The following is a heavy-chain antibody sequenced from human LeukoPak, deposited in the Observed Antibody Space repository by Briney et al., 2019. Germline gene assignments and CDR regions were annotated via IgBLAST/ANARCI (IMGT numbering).Heavy chain of an antibody. CDR2: INPNSGGT. J-gene: IGHJ6*02. D-gene: IGHD6-6*01. Sequence: GASVKVSCKASGYTFTGYYMHWVRQAPGQGLEWMGWINPNSGGTNYAQKFQGRVTMTRDTSISTAYMELSRLRSDDTAVYYCARVSSSSIFYGMDVWGQGTTVTVSS. V-gene: IGHV1-2*02. CDR3: ARVSSSSIFYGMDV. CDR1: GYTFTGYY.